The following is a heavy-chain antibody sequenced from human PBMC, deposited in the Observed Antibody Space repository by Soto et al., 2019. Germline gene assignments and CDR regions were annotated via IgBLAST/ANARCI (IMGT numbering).Heavy chain of an antibody. Sequence: QVQLQESGPGLVKPSQTLYLTCTVSGGSISSGDYYWSWIRQRPGQGLEWMGYIYYSGSTYYNPSLKSRITISVDTSKNKFSLKLSSVTAADTAVYYCASRGNTTDCSGGSCYARGFDYWGQGTLVTVSS. CDR3: ASRGNTTDCSGGSCYARGFDY. CDR1: GGSISSGDYY. J-gene: IGHJ4*02. D-gene: IGHD2-15*01. V-gene: IGHV4-30-4*01. CDR2: IYYSGST.